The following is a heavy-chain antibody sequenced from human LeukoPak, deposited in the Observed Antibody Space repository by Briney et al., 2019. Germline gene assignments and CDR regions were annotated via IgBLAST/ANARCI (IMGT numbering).Heavy chain of an antibody. Sequence: GGSLRLSCAASGFTFSSYSMNWVRQAPGKGLEWVSYISSSGSTIYYADSGKGRFNISRDNAKNSLYLQMNSLRAEDTAVYYCASGSSGRLSTFDYWGQGTLVTVSS. V-gene: IGHV3-48*04. J-gene: IGHJ4*02. CDR3: ASGSSGRLSTFDY. CDR1: GFTFSSYS. CDR2: ISSSGSTI. D-gene: IGHD3-22*01.